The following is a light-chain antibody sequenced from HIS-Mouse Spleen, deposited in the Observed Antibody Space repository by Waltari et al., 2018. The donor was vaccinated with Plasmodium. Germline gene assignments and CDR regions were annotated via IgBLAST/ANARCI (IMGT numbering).Light chain of an antibody. Sequence: QPVLTQPPSSSASPGESARLTCTLPTDINVGSYNSYWYQQTPGSPPRYLLYYYSDSDKGQGSGVPSRFSGSKDASANTGILLISGLQSEDEADYYCMIWPSNASGVFGGGTKLTVL. CDR3: MIWPSNASGV. CDR1: TDINVGSYN. CDR2: YYSDSDK. J-gene: IGLJ3*02. V-gene: IGLV5-37*01.